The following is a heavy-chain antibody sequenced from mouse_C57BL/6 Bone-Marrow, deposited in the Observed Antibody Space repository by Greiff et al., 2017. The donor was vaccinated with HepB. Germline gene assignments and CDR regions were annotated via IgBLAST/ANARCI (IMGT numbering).Heavy chain of an antibody. CDR2: IYPGDGDT. V-gene: IGHV1-82*01. CDR3: ARDIYYDYDYAMDY. J-gene: IGHJ4*01. CDR1: GYAFSSSW. D-gene: IGHD2-4*01. Sequence: QVQLKESGPELVKPGASVKISCKASGYAFSSSWMNWVKQRPGKGLEWIGRIYPGDGDTNYNGKFKGKATLTADKSSSTAYMQLSSLTSEDSAVYFCARDIYYDYDYAMDYWGQGTSVTVSS.